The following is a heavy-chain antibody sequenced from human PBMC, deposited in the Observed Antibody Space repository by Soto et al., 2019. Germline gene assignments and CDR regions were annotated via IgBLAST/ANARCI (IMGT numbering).Heavy chain of an antibody. CDR3: AKDQDNSSGWYELAVLYDY. CDR1: GFTFSSYA. J-gene: IGHJ4*02. CDR2: ISGSGGST. D-gene: IGHD6-19*01. Sequence: GGSLRLSCAASGFTFSSYAMGWVRQAPGKGLEWVSAISGSGGSTYYADSVKGRFTISRDNSKNTLYMQMNSLRAEDTAVYYCAKDQDNSSGWYELAVLYDYWGQGTLVTVSS. V-gene: IGHV3-23*01.